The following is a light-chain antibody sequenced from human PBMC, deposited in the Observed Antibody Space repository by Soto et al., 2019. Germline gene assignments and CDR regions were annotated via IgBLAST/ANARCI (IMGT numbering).Light chain of an antibody. CDR2: GAA. CDR3: QQYHNWPA. CDR1: QSVFSS. J-gene: IGKJ1*01. Sequence: ETVMTQSPATLSVSPGERATLSCRASQSVFSSLAWYQHKPGQAPRLLIYGAATRATGIPARFSGSGSGTEFTLTLSSLQSDDIAVYYCQQYHNWPAFGQGTKVEIK. V-gene: IGKV3-15*01.